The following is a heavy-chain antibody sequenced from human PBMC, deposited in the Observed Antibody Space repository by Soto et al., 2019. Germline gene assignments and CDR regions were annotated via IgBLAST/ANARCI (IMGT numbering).Heavy chain of an antibody. CDR3: ANSITMVRGVIIGDNYCDY. V-gene: IGHV3-23*01. J-gene: IGHJ4*02. D-gene: IGHD3-10*01. CDR1: GFTFSSYA. Sequence: GGSLRLSCAASGFTFSSYAMSWVRQAPGKGLEWVSAISGSGGSTYYADSVKGRFTISRDNSKNTLYLQMNSLRAEDTAVYYCANSITMVRGVIIGDNYCDYWGQGTLVTVSS. CDR2: ISGSGGST.